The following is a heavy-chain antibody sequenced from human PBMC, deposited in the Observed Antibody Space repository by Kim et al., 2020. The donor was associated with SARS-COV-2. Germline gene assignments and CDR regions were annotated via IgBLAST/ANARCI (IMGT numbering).Heavy chain of an antibody. J-gene: IGHJ4*02. Sequence: SETLSLTCTVSGYSISSGYYWGWIRQPPGKGLEWIGSIYHSGSTYYNPSLKSRVTISVDTSKNQFSLKLSSVTAADTAVYYCARGDPFRRPIVVVPAAEVAPADYWGQGTLVTVSS. CDR2: IYHSGST. CDR3: ARGDPFRRPIVVVPAAEVAPADY. D-gene: IGHD2-2*01. CDR1: GYSISSGYY. V-gene: IGHV4-38-2*02.